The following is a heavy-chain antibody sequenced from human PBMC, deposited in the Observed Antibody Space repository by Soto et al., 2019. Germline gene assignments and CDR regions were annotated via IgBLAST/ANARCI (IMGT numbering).Heavy chain of an antibody. CDR2: IYYSGST. CDR3: ARSRGYGDYDY. Sequence: PSETLSLTCTVSGGSISSYYWSWIRQPPGKGLEWIGYIYYSGSTNYNPSLKSRVTISVDTSKNQFSLKLSSVTAADTAVYYCARSRGYGDYDYWGQGTLVTVSS. J-gene: IGHJ4*02. D-gene: IGHD4-17*01. V-gene: IGHV4-59*01. CDR1: GGSISSYY.